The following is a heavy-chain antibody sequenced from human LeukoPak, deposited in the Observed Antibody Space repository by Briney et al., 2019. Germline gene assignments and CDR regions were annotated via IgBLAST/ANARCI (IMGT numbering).Heavy chain of an antibody. D-gene: IGHD6-13*01. CDR3: VRDSRYGSGWFEDGLDF. CDR1: GGSFSGYY. J-gene: IGHJ6*02. CDR2: INHSGST. Sequence: PSETLSLTCAVYGGSFSGYYWSWIRQPPGKGLEWIGEINHSGSTNYNPTLKSRVTISIDTSKNQFSLKVNSVTAADKAVYYCVRDSRYGSGWFEDGLDFWGQGTTVTVSS. V-gene: IGHV4-34*01.